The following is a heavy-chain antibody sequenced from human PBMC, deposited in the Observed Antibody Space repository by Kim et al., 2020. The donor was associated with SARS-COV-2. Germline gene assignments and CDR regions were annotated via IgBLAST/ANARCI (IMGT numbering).Heavy chain of an antibody. J-gene: IGHJ6*02. D-gene: IGHD2-2*02. CDR3: ARQVVPAAIPGWGIYYYYGMDV. Sequence: SETLSLTCTVSGGSISSYYWSWIRQPPGKGLEWIGYIYYSGSTNYNPSLKSRVTISVDTSKNQFSLKLSSVTAADTAVYYCARQVVPAAIPGWGIYYYYGMDVWGQGTTVTVSS. V-gene: IGHV4-59*08. CDR1: GGSISSYY. CDR2: IYYSGST.